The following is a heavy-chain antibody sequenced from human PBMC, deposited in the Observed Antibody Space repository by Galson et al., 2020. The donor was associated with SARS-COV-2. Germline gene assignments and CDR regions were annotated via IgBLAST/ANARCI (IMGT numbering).Heavy chain of an antibody. CDR1: GFTFSSYW. V-gene: IGHV3-7*01. Sequence: GGSLRLSCAASGFTFSSYWMSWVRQAPGKGLEWVANIKQDGSEKYYVDSVKGRFTISRDNAKNSLYLQMNSLRAEDTAVYYCARAFSYNYYDSKVDFDYWGQGTLVTVSS. CDR2: IKQDGSEK. D-gene: IGHD3-22*01. CDR3: ARAFSYNYYDSKVDFDY. J-gene: IGHJ4*02.